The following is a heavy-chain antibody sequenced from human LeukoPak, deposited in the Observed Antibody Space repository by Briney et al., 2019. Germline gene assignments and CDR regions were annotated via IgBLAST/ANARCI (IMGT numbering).Heavy chain of an antibody. CDR3: ARGERGGFDL. CDR1: GFTFSDYW. V-gene: IGHV3-74*01. Sequence: PGGSLRLSCAASGFTFSDYWMHWVRQAPGKGLVWVSHINADEDRAAYADSVKGRFTISRDNGKNTLYLQMSSLRAEDTAVYYCARGERGGFDLWGRGTVVTVSS. D-gene: IGHD1-1*01. CDR2: INADEDRA. J-gene: IGHJ3*01.